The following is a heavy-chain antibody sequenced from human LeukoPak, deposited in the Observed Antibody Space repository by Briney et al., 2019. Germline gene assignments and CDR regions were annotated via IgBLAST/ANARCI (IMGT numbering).Heavy chain of an antibody. V-gene: IGHV1-18*01. CDR3: ARDRDGYSSLGFDY. D-gene: IGHD5-24*01. CDR1: GYTFIRNG. Sequence: ASVKVSCKASGYTFIRNGISWVRQAPGQGLEWMGWISAHNGNTNYAQKFQGRVTMTRDTSISTAYMELSRLRSDDTAVYYCARDRDGYSSLGFDYWGQGTLVTVSS. CDR2: ISAHNGNT. J-gene: IGHJ4*02.